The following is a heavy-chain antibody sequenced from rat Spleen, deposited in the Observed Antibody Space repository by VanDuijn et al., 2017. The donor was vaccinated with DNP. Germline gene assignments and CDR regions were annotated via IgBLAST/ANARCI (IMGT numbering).Heavy chain of an antibody. CDR1: GYSITSHY. V-gene: IGHV3-1*01. CDR2: ITSSGST. D-gene: IGHD4-3*01. J-gene: IGHJ3*01. Sequence: EMHLQESGPGLVEPSQSLSLTCSVTGYSITSHYWGWIRKFPGNKMEWIGHITSSGSTFFNPSLKSRISIIRDTSKNQFFLQLNSVTTEDTATYYCARWDYNSGDWFAYWGQGTLVTVSS. CDR3: ARWDYNSGDWFAY.